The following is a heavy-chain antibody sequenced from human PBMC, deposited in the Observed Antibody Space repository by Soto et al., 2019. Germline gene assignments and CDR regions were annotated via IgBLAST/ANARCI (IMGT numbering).Heavy chain of an antibody. J-gene: IGHJ5*02. V-gene: IGHV3-30*03. CDR2: TSHDGSNK. CDR1: GFNFRSYG. Sequence: QEQLVESGGGVVQPGRSLRLSCAVSGFNFRSYGMHWVRQAPGKGLEWVAVTSHDGSNKYYADSVKGRFAISRDNSKNTLFLEMNSPRAEDKAVYYCARDLNYYYHSSGPSEGGWLDPWGQGTLVTVSS. CDR3: ARDLNYYYHSSGPSEGGWLDP. D-gene: IGHD3-22*01.